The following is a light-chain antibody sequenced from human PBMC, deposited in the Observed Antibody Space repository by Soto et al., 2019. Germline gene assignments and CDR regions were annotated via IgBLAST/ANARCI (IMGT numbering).Light chain of an antibody. V-gene: IGKV1-5*01. Sequence: DIHMTHSPSTLSASVGDRVTITCRASESISSWLAWYQQKPGKAPKLLIYDASSLESGVPSRFSGSGSGTEFSLTISSLQSDDFASYYCQQYKSYPWTFGQGTKVDIK. CDR2: DAS. CDR1: ESISSW. J-gene: IGKJ1*01. CDR3: QQYKSYPWT.